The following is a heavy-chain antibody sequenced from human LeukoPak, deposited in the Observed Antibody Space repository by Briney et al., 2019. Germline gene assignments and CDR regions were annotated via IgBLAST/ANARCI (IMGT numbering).Heavy chain of an antibody. CDR3: ARAQLNLVVDFGIDV. Sequence: SETLSLTCTVSGGAISTYYWSWIRQPPGKGLEWIWYIYYSGSTNYNPSPKSRVTISVDTSTNHFSLKLSSVTAADTAVYYCARAQLNLVVDFGIDVWGPGTTVTVSS. CDR1: GGAISTYY. J-gene: IGHJ6*02. D-gene: IGHD1-1*01. V-gene: IGHV4-59*01. CDR2: IYYSGST.